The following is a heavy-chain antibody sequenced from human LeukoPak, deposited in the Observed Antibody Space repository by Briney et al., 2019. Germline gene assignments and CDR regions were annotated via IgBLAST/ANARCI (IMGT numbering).Heavy chain of an antibody. V-gene: IGHV4-59*01. CDR2: IYYSGST. J-gene: IGHJ3*02. D-gene: IGHD5-24*01. CDR3: AGEYVDMATIPRAFDI. CDR1: SVTISISY. Sequence: SETLSLTCTVSSVTISISYWSWFRQPPGKGLEGIGYIYYSGSTNYNPSLKSRVTISVDTSKNKFSLKLSSVTTAVTAVDYCAGEYVDMATIPRAFDIWGQGTMVTVSS.